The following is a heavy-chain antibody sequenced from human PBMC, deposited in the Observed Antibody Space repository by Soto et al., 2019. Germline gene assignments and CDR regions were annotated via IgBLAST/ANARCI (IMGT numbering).Heavy chain of an antibody. CDR1: GFSFSSYA. V-gene: IGHV3-23*01. CDR2: VSGNADRT. J-gene: IGHJ3*02. D-gene: IGHD2-15*01. CDR3: AKRGGTGWGAFDI. Sequence: EVVLLDSGGGLVQPGGSLRLSCAASGFSFSSYAMCWVRQVPRKGLEWVSCVSGNADRTYDADSVKGRFTISRDNSKNTLYLQMNSLRAEDTALYYCAKRGGTGWGAFDIWGQGSMVTVSS.